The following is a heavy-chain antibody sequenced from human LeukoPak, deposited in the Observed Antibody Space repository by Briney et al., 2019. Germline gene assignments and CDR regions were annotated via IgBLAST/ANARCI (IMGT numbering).Heavy chain of an antibody. D-gene: IGHD5-18*01. V-gene: IGHV4-59*08. J-gene: IGHJ4*02. CDR2: IYYSGST. CDR1: GGSISSYY. CDR3: ARHRSGYSYGSLDY. Sequence: PETLSLTCTVSGGSISSYYWSWLRQPPGKGLEWIGYIYYSGSTNYNPSLKSRVTMSLDTSKNQFSLKLSSVTAADTAVYYCARHRSGYSYGSLDYSGQGTLVTVSS.